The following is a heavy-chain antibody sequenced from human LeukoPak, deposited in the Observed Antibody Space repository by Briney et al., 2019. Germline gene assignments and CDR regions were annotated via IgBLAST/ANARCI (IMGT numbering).Heavy chain of an antibody. CDR3: ASYSGGSGWYGYFDY. V-gene: IGHV4-61*02. CDR2: IYTSGST. J-gene: IGHJ4*02. Sequence: PSETLSFTCTVSGGSISSGSYYWSWIRQPAGKGLEWIGRIYTSGSTNYNPSLKSRVTISVDTSKNQFSLKLSSVTAADTAVYYCASYSGGSGWYGYFDYWGQGTLVTVSS. D-gene: IGHD6-19*01. CDR1: GGSISSGSYY.